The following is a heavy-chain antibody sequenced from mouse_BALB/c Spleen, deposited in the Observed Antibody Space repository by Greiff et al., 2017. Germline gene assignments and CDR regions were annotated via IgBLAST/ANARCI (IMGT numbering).Heavy chain of an antibody. V-gene: IGHV5-6*01. CDR2: ISSGGSYT. CDR1: GFTFSSYG. D-gene: IGHD1-1*01. CDR3: AREDYYGSYYFDY. J-gene: IGHJ2*01. Sequence: EVQLVESGGDLVKPGGSLKLSCAASGFTFSSYGMSWVRQTPDKRLEWVATISSGGSYTYYPDSVKGRFTISRDNAKNTLYLQMSSLKSEDTAMYYCAREDYYGSYYFDYWGQGTTLTVSS.